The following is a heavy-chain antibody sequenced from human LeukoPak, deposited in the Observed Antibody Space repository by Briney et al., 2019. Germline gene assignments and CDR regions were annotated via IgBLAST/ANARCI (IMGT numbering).Heavy chain of an antibody. CDR1: GGSISSYY. Sequence: SETLSLTCTISGGSISSYYWSRIRQPPGKGLEWIGYIYYSGSTNYNPSLKSRVTMSVDTSKNQFSLKLSSVTAADTAVYYCARDRGTWNDDGFDYWGQGTLVTVSS. CDR3: ARDRGTWNDDGFDY. D-gene: IGHD1-1*01. V-gene: IGHV4-59*12. J-gene: IGHJ4*02. CDR2: IYYSGST.